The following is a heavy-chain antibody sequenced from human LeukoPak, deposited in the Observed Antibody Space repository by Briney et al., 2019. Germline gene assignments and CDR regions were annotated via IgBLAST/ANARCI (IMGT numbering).Heavy chain of an antibody. CDR1: GLIFDDYT. CDR2: ISRNGAVT. D-gene: IGHD3-10*02. J-gene: IGHJ6*04. Sequence: GGSLRLSCAASGLIFDDYTMHWVRHAPGKGLEWVSLISRNGAVTKYADSVRGRFTISRDNAKNSLYLQLKSLRAEDTAVYYCAELGITMIGGVWGKGTTVTISS. V-gene: IGHV3-43*01. CDR3: AELGITMIGGV.